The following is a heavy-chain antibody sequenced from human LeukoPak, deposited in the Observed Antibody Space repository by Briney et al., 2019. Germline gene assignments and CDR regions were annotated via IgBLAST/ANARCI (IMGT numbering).Heavy chain of an antibody. CDR3: ARALSGSYQFYYFDY. J-gene: IGHJ4*02. V-gene: IGHV1-46*01. D-gene: IGHD1-26*01. CDR2: INPSGGST. CDR1: GYTFTSYY. Sequence: ASVKVSCKASGYTFTSYYMHWVRQAPGQGLEWMGIINPSGGSTSYAQKFQGRVTMTRDTSTSTVYMELSSLISEDTAVYYCARALSGSYQFYYFDYWGQGTLVTVSS.